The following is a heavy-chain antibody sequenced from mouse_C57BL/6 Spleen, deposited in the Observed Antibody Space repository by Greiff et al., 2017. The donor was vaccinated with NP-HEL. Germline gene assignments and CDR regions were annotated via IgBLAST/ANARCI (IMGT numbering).Heavy chain of an antibody. D-gene: IGHD2-4*01. CDR1: GYTFTSYW. V-gene: IGHV1-50*01. Sequence: QVQLQQPGAELVKPGASVKLSCKASGYTFTSYWMQWVKQRPGQGLEWIGEIDPSDSYTNYNQKFKGKATLTVDTSSSTAYMQLSSLTSEDSAVYYCARSYDYDKGFDYWGQGTTLTVSS. CDR3: ARSYDYDKGFDY. J-gene: IGHJ2*01. CDR2: IDPSDSYT.